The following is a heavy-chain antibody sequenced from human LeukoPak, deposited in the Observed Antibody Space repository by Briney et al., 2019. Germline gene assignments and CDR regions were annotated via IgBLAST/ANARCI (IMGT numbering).Heavy chain of an antibody. CDR1: GDSVPSNSAA. J-gene: IGHJ6*03. V-gene: IGHV6-1*01. CDR3: ARGRYSSGFVGYYYYMDV. Sequence: SQTLSLTCAISGDSVPSNSAAWNWIRQSPSRGLEWLGRTYYRSKWYNDYAVSVKSRITINPDTSKNQFSLQLNSVTPEDTAVYYCARGRYSSGFVGYYYYMDVWGKGTTVTVSS. D-gene: IGHD6-19*01. CDR2: TYYRSKWYN.